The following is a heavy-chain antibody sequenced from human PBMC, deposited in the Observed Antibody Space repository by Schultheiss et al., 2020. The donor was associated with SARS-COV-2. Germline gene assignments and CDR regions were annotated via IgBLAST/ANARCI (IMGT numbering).Heavy chain of an antibody. V-gene: IGHV2-5*02. D-gene: IGHD2/OR15-2a*01. Sequence: SGPTLVKPTQTLTLTCTFSGFSLSTSGVGVGWIRQPPGKALEWLALIYWDDDKRYSPSLESRLTITKDTSKNQVVLTMTKMDPMDTATYYCAHRPLSVFAYWGQGALVTVSS. J-gene: IGHJ4*02. CDR2: IYWDDDK. CDR3: AHRPLSVFAY. CDR1: GFSLSTSGVG.